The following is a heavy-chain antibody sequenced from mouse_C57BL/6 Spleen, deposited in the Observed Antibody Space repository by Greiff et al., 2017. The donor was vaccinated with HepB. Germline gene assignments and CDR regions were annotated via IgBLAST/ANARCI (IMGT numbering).Heavy chain of an antibody. V-gene: IGHV14-1*01. Sequence: VQLQQSGAELVRPGASVKLSCTASGFNIKDYYMHWVKQRPEQGLEWIGRIDPEDGDTEYAPKFQGKATMTADTSSNTAYLQLSSLTSEDTAVYYCTTNYGSSHWYVDVWGTGTTVTVSS. CDR3: TTNYGSSHWYVDV. J-gene: IGHJ1*03. D-gene: IGHD1-1*01. CDR1: GFNIKDYY. CDR2: IDPEDGDT.